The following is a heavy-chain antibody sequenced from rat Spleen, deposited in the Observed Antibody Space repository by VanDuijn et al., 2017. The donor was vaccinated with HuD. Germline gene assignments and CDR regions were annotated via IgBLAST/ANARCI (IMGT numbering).Heavy chain of an antibody. D-gene: IGHD1-1*01. J-gene: IGHJ1*01. CDR2: ISSGGDT. V-gene: IGHV2-6*01. CDR1: GFSLTSYT. CDR3: ARKVFIADWYFDF. Sequence: QVQLKESGPGLVQPSQTLSLTCTVSGFSLTSYTVSWVRQPPGKGLEWIAAISSGGDTYYNSALKSRLSISRDTSKSQVFLKMNSRQTEDTAMYFCARKVFIADWYFDFWGPGTMVTVSS.